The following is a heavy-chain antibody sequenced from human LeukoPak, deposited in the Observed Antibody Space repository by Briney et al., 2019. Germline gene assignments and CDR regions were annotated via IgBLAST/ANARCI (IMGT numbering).Heavy chain of an antibody. CDR1: GSTFDDYA. V-gene: IGHV3-9*01. CDR2: ISWNSGSI. CDR3: AKGPYWYFDL. Sequence: GGSLRLSCAASGSTFDDYAMHWVRQAPGKGLEWVSDISWNSGSIGYADSVKGRFTISRDNAKNSLYLQMNSLRAEDTALYYCAKGPYWYFDLWGRGTLVTVSS. J-gene: IGHJ2*01.